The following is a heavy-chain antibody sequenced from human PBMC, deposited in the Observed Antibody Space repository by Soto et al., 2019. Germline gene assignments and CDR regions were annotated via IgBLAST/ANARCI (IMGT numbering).Heavy chain of an antibody. V-gene: IGHV3-33*01. CDR2: IWYDGSNK. D-gene: IGHD6-19*01. CDR3: ARDRAREAGTRVDY. J-gene: IGHJ4*02. Sequence: ESGGGVVQPGRSLRLSCAASGFTFSSYGMHWVRQAPGKGLEWVAVIWYDGSNKYYADSVKGRFTISRDNSNNTLYLQMNSLRAEDTAVYYCARDRAREAGTRVDYWGQGTLVTVSS. CDR1: GFTFSSYG.